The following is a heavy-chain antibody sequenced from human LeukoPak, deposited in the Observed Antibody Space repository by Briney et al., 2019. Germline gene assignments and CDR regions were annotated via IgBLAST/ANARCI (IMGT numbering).Heavy chain of an antibody. CDR1: GDSISNYY. D-gene: IGHD2-15*01. CDR3: AGVVVVAATYNY. V-gene: IGHV4-4*07. J-gene: IGHJ4*02. CDR2: IYTSGST. Sequence: SETLSLTCTVSGDSISNYYWSWIRQPAGKGLEWIGRIYTSGSTNYNPSLKSRVTMSVDTSKNQFSLKLSSVTAADTAVYYCAGVVVVAATYNYWGQGTLVTVSS.